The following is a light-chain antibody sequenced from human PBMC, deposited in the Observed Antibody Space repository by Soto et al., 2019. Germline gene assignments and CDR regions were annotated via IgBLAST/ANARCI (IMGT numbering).Light chain of an antibody. CDR2: DIS. J-gene: IGKJ5*01. Sequence: EVVMTQSPATLSVSPGERATLSCRASQTVSRNLAWYQQRPGQAPRLLIYDISNRATGVPARFSGSGSETEFTPTIRSLQSEDFAVYFCQQYNNWPCFGQGTRLEIK. V-gene: IGKV3-15*01. CDR3: QQYNNWPC. CDR1: QTVSRN.